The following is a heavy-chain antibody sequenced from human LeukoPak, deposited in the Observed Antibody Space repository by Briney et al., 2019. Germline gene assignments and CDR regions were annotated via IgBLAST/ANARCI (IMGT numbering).Heavy chain of an antibody. Sequence: TGGSLKISCKGSGYSFTSYWIGWVRQMPGKGLEWMGIIYPGDSDTRYSPSFQGQVTISADKSISTAYLQWSSLKASDTAMYCCARGVRGQLAPLDYWGQGTLVTVSS. CDR2: IYPGDSDT. CDR3: ARGVRGQLAPLDY. V-gene: IGHV5-51*01. CDR1: GYSFTSYW. J-gene: IGHJ4*02. D-gene: IGHD6-6*01.